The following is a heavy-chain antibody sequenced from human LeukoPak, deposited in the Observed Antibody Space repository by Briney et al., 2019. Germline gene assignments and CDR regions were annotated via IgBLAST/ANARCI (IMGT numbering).Heavy chain of an antibody. D-gene: IGHD2-2*01. CDR3: AKDYCSTTSCYLGY. Sequence: GGSLRLSCAASGFTFSSYGMHWVRQAPGKGLEWVAFIRYDGSNKYYADSVKGRFTISRDNSKNSLYLQMSSLRAEDTAVYYCAKDYCSTTSCYLGYWGQGTLVTVSS. CDR2: IRYDGSNK. J-gene: IGHJ4*02. CDR1: GFTFSSYG. V-gene: IGHV3-30*02.